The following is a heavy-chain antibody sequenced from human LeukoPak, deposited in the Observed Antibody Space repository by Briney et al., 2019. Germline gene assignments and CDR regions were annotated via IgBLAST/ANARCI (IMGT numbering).Heavy chain of an antibody. V-gene: IGHV3-30-3*01. CDR3: ARRGPDDY. D-gene: IGHD2-2*01. CDR1: GFTFSSFA. CDR2: ISYDGSNK. Sequence: GGSLRLSCSASGFTFSSFAMSWVRQAPGKGLEWVAVISYDGSNKYYADSVKGRFTISRDNSKNTLYLQMNSLRAEDTAVYYCARRGPDDYWGQGTPVTVSS. J-gene: IGHJ4*02.